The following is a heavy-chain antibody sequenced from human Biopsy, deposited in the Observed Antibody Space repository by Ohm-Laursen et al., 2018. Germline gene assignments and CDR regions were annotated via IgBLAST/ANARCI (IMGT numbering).Heavy chain of an antibody. Sequence: GSLRLSCTASGFTFSDCFMTWIRQAPGKGLEWIAYISSTGTKTWYQDSVKGRFTVSRDNAENSVFLQMNSLRVEDTAIYYCARDPTRNLAGIIERNSGHFDHWGQGRVVTVSS. CDR3: ARDPTRNLAGIIERNSGHFDH. V-gene: IGHV3-11*01. CDR1: GFTFSDCF. CDR2: ISSTGTKT. J-gene: IGHJ4*02. D-gene: IGHD3-16*02.